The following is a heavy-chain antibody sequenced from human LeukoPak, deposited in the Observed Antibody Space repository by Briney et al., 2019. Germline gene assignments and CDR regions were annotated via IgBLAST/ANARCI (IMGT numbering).Heavy chain of an antibody. CDR2: INHSGST. V-gene: IGHV4-34*01. Sequence: SETLSLTCAVYGGSFSGYYWSWIRQPPGKGLEWTGEINHSGSTNYNPSLKSRVTISVDTSKNQFSLKLSSVTAADTAVYYCARLYEVDYWGQGTLVTVSS. CDR3: ARLYEVDY. J-gene: IGHJ4*02. D-gene: IGHD5/OR15-5a*01. CDR1: GGSFSGYY.